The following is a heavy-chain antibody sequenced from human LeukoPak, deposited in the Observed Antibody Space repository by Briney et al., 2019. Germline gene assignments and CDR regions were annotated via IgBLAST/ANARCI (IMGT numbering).Heavy chain of an antibody. J-gene: IGHJ4*02. D-gene: IGHD3-9*01. CDR1: GGSISSGDYY. V-gene: IGHV4-30-4*08. CDR3: ASASTQYYDILTGYPPDY. Sequence: SETLSLTCTVSGGSISSGDYYWSWIRQPPGKGLEWIGYIYYSGSTYYNPSLKSRVTISVDTSKNQFSLKLGSVTAADTAVYYCASASTQYYDILTGYPPDYWGQGTLVTVSS. CDR2: IYYSGST.